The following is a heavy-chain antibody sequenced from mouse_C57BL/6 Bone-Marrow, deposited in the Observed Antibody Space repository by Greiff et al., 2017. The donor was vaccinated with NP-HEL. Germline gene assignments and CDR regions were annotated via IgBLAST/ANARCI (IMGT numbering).Heavy chain of an antibody. V-gene: IGHV1-64*01. CDR2: IHPNSGST. CDR1: GYTFTSYW. J-gene: IGHJ4*01. Sequence: QVQLQQPGAELVKPGASVKLSCKASGYTFTSYWMHWVKQRPGQGLEWIGMIHPNSGSTNYNEKFKSKATLTVDKSSSTAYMQLSSLTSEDSAVYYCARRGGYNWYYYAMDYWGQGTSVTVSS. CDR3: ARRGGYNWYYYAMDY. D-gene: IGHD4-1*02.